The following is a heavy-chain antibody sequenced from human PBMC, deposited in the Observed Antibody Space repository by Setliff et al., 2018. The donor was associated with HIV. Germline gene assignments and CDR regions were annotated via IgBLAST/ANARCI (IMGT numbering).Heavy chain of an antibody. CDR3: ARSKISGSNHETYGFDV. Sequence: LSLTCTVTGGSISSGGFYWTWIRQHPGKGLEWIGYIYNTGSTYHSPSLESRVTISVDTSKNQFSVKLNSVTAADTAVYYCARSKISGSNHETYGFDVWGQGTTVTV. J-gene: IGHJ6*02. CDR2: IYNTGST. D-gene: IGHD1-26*01. V-gene: IGHV4-31*02. CDR1: GGSISSGGFY.